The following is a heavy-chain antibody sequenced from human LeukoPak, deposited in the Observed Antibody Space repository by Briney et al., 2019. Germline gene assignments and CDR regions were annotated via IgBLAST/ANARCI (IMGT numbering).Heavy chain of an antibody. CDR1: GYTFTGYY. D-gene: IGHD6-13*01. CDR3: AAPIHSSSWYGPWFDP. Sequence: GASVKVSCKASGYTFTGYYMHWVRQAPGQGLEWMGLINPSGSRTLYAQKFQGRVTMTRDMSTTTDYMELSSLRSEDTAVYYCAAPIHSSSWYGPWFDPWGQGTLVTVSS. V-gene: IGHV1-46*01. CDR2: INPSGSRT. J-gene: IGHJ5*02.